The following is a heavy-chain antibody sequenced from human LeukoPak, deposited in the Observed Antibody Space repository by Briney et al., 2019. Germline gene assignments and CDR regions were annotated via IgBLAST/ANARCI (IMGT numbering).Heavy chain of an antibody. J-gene: IGHJ4*02. D-gene: IGHD5-24*01. CDR3: ARDSYNNVDY. CDR2: TDTEGTST. CDR1: GFTFDDYA. Sequence: GRSLRLSCAASGFTFDDYAMHWVRQAPGQGLVWVSRTDTEGTSTHYADSVKGRFTVSRDNAKNTVYLQMNSLRAEDTAVYYCARDSYNNVDYWGQGTLVTVSS. V-gene: IGHV3-74*01.